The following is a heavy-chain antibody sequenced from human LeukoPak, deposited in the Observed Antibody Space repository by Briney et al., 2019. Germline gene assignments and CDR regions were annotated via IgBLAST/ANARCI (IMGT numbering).Heavy chain of an antibody. CDR1: GGSISSYY. Sequence: SETLSLTCTVSGGSISSYYWSWIRQPPGKGPEWIGYIYYSGSTNYNPSLKSRVTISVDTSKNQFSLKLSSVTAADTAVYYCAARSNYNYYYYMDVWGKGTTVTVSS. J-gene: IGHJ6*03. D-gene: IGHD4-11*01. CDR3: AARSNYNYYYYMDV. V-gene: IGHV4-59*01. CDR2: IYYSGST.